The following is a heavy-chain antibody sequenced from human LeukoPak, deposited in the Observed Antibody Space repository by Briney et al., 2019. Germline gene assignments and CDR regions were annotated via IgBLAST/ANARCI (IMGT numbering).Heavy chain of an antibody. CDR2: IWYDGTDK. CDR1: GFTFSNYD. Sequence: GGSLRLSCAASGFTFSNYDMHWVRRAPGKGLEWVAFIWYDGTDKYYADSVKGRFTISRDNSKNTTYLQINTLGAEDTAVYYCAKDQGRSFDYWGQGTLVTVSS. CDR3: AKDQGRSFDY. V-gene: IGHV3-30*02. J-gene: IGHJ4*02.